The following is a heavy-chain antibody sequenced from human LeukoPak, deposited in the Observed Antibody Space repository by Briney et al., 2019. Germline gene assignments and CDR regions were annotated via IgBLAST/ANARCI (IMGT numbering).Heavy chain of an antibody. Sequence: GGSLRLSCAASGFIFDDYAMHWVRQAPGKGLEWVSGISWNSDSIDYANSVKGRFTISRDNSKNTLYLQMNSLRAEDTAVYYCAKVRNYSGSWEYDYWGQGTLVTVSS. CDR2: ISWNSDSI. CDR3: AKVRNYSGSWEYDY. CDR1: GFIFDDYA. J-gene: IGHJ4*02. D-gene: IGHD1-7*01. V-gene: IGHV3-9*01.